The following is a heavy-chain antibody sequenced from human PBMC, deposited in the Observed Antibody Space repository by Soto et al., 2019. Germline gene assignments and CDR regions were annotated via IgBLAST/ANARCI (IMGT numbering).Heavy chain of an antibody. CDR2: IYHSGST. V-gene: IGHV4-30-2*01. Sequence: PSETLSLTCTFSGGSISSGGYSWSWIRKPPGKGLEWIGYIYHSGSTYYNPSLKSRVTISVDRSKNQFSLKLSSVTAADTAVYYCARAITDYYYGSGSYEAATFDYWGQGTLVTVSS. J-gene: IGHJ4*02. D-gene: IGHD3-10*01. CDR3: ARAITDYYYGSGSYEAATFDY. CDR1: GGSISSGGYS.